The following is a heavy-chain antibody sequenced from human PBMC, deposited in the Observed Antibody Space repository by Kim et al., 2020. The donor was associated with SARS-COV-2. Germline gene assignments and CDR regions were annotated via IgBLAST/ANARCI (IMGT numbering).Heavy chain of an antibody. Sequence: SETLSLTCTVSGGSLSSSICYWVWIRQPPGKELEWIGSLSYSGSTYYNPSLESRVTISVDTSKNRFSLNLTSVTATATSVYYCAALYAYNYFDPWAQGTL. CDR1: GGSLSSSICY. J-gene: IGHJ5*02. CDR3: AALYAYNYFDP. V-gene: IGHV4-39*02. CDR2: LSYSGST. D-gene: IGHD1-1*01.